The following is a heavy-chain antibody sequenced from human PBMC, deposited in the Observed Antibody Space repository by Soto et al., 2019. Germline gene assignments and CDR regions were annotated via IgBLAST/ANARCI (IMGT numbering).Heavy chain of an antibody. V-gene: IGHV1-69*01. J-gene: IGHJ5*02. D-gene: IGHD4-17*01. CDR1: ADTFNSYS. Sequence: QVQLVQSGAEVKKPGSSVKVSRKASADTFNSYSLSWLRQAPGQRLEWMGGITPVFGTADYAQSFEDRLTLTADDSTSTVYMELSSLRSDDTAVYYCARSLEGTTVTNWFDPWGQGALVTVSS. CDR2: ITPVFGTA. CDR3: ARSLEGTTVTNWFDP.